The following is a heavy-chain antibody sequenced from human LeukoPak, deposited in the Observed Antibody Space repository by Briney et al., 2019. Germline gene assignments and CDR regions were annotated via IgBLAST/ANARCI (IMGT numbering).Heavy chain of an antibody. CDR2: ITGSTTWT. Sequence: GGSLRLSCEASGFTFGSFGMTWVRQAPGKGLQWVSGITGSTTWTYYAASVKGRFTISRDNSQNTLHLQMNSLRADDTAVYYCGKELLSSGPGYFNLGGGGTLVIVSS. D-gene: IGHD3-10*02. V-gene: IGHV3-23*01. J-gene: IGHJ2*01. CDR1: GFTFGSFG. CDR3: GKELLSSGPGYFNL.